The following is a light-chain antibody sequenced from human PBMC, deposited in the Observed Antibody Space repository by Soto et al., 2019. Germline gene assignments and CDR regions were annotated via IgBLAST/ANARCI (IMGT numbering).Light chain of an antibody. V-gene: IGKV3-11*01. Sequence: EIVLTQSPAILSLSPGERATLSCRASQSVSSYLAWYQQKPGQAPRLLIYDASNRATGIPARFSGSGSGTDCTLTISSLVPEDFAVYYCQQRSNWPSFTFGQGTKLEIK. CDR1: QSVSSY. CDR2: DAS. J-gene: IGKJ2*01. CDR3: QQRSNWPSFT.